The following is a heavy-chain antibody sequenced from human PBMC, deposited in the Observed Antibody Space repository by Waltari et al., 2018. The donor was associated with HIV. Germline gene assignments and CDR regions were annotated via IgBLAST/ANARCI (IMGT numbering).Heavy chain of an antibody. CDR1: GYTFTDYY. J-gene: IGHJ4*02. CDR3: ARAYLGAAYYFDF. Sequence: QVQLVQSGAAVRKPGASVKVSCRASGYTFTDYYLHWVRQSPGQGLEWMGWINPNSGGTNYAQKFQGWVTMTRDTSISTAYMELSGLKSDDTALYYCARAYLGAAYYFDFWGQGTLVTVSS. V-gene: IGHV1-2*04. CDR2: INPNSGGT. D-gene: IGHD2-15*01.